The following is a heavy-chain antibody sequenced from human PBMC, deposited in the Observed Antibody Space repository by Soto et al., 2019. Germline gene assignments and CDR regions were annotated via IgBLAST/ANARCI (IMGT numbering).Heavy chain of an antibody. CDR1: GGSFSGYY. V-gene: IGHV4-34*09. D-gene: IGHD4-4*01. CDR3: ASYSGGNYPGYFDY. J-gene: IGHJ4*02. CDR2: INHSGST. Sequence: SETLSLTCAVYGGSFSGYYWSWIRQPPGKGLEWIGEINHSGSTNYNPSLKSRVTISVDTSKNQFSLKLSSVTAADTAVYYCASYSGGNYPGYFDYWGQGTLVTVSS.